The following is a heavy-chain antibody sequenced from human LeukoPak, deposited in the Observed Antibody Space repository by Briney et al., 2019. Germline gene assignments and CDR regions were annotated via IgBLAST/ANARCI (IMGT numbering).Heavy chain of an antibody. Sequence: GGSLRLSCAAPGFTFSSYGMHWVRRAPGKGLEWVAVIWYDGSNKYYADSVKGRFTISRDNFKNTLYLQMNSLRAEDTALYYCARDIYEFWSGYPYLHYYYYYGMDVWGQGTTVTVSS. J-gene: IGHJ6*02. D-gene: IGHD3-3*01. V-gene: IGHV3-33*01. CDR3: ARDIYEFWSGYPYLHYYYYYGMDV. CDR2: IWYDGSNK. CDR1: GFTFSSYG.